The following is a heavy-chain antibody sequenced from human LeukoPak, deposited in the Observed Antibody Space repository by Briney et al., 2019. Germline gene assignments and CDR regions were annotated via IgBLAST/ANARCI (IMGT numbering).Heavy chain of an antibody. CDR2: ISGSGGST. D-gene: IGHD2-2*01. CDR1: GFTFSSYA. CDR3: AKVKSAYKYCSSTSCYAGPCDY. V-gene: IGHV3-23*01. J-gene: IGHJ4*02. Sequence: GGSLRLSCAASGFTFSSYAMSWVRQAPGKGLEWVSAISGSGGSTYYADSVKGRFTISRDNSKNTLYLQMNSLRAEDTAVYYCAKVKSAYKYCSSTSCYAGPCDYWGQGTLVTVSS.